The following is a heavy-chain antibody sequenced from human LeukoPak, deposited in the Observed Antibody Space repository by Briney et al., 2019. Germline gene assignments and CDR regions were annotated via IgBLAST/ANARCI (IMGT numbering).Heavy chain of an antibody. J-gene: IGHJ3*02. Sequence: PGGSLRLSCAASGYTFDHYGMSWVPQAPGKGLEWVSGINWNGGSKGYADSVKGRFTISRDNAKNSLYLQMNSLRAEDTALYYCARGIAVAGSAFDIWGQGTMVTVSS. CDR3: ARGIAVAGSAFDI. D-gene: IGHD6-19*01. CDR2: INWNGGSK. V-gene: IGHV3-20*04. CDR1: GYTFDHYG.